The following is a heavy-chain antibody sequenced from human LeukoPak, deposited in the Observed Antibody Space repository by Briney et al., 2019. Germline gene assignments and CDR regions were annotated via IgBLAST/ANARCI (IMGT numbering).Heavy chain of an antibody. CDR1: GVTFSSYS. V-gene: IGHV3-21*01. CDR2: ISGTGTYT. D-gene: IGHD1-1*01. Sequence: PGGSLRLSCAASGVTFSSYSMNWVRQAPGKGREWVSSISGTGTYTYYAGSLKGRFTISRDNAKNSVYLQMNSLRAEDTAVYYCARDPAPWSYFDLWGRGTLVTVSS. J-gene: IGHJ2*01. CDR3: ARDPAPWSYFDL.